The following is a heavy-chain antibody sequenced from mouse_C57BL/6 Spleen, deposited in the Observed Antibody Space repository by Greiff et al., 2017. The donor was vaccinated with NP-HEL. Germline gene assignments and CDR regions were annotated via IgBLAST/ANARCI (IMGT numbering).Heavy chain of an antibody. J-gene: IGHJ1*03. D-gene: IGHD1-1*01. Sequence: QVQLQQSGAELVRPGASVKLSCKASGYTFTDYYINWVKQRPGQGLEWIARIYPGSGNTYYNEKFKGKATLTAEKSSSTAYMQLSSLTSENSAVYFCAREAFITAVVATGYFDVWGTGTTVTVSS. V-gene: IGHV1-76*01. CDR2: IYPGSGNT. CDR3: AREAFITAVVATGYFDV. CDR1: GYTFTDYY.